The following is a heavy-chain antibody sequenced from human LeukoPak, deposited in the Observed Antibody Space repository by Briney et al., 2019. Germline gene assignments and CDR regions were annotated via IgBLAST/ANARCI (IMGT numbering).Heavy chain of an antibody. CDR1: GGSISSYY. CDR2: ISTSGST. Sequence: KTSETLSLTCTVSGGSISSYYWSWIRQPAGKGLESIGHISTSGSTNYNPSLKSRVTMSVDTSKNQFSLKPSSVTAADTAVYYCARVRYSDSSVLTRKRSYYFDYWGQGTLVTVSS. CDR3: ARVRYSDSSVLTRKRSYYFDY. V-gene: IGHV4-4*07. D-gene: IGHD3-22*01. J-gene: IGHJ4*02.